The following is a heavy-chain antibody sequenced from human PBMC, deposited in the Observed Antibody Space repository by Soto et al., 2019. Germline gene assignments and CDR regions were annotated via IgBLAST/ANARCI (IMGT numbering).Heavy chain of an antibody. D-gene: IGHD3-10*01. CDR1: GFRFSDYF. J-gene: IGHJ4*02. CDR3: ARRSTMVTDFDC. Sequence: QVQLVESGGTLVKPGGSLRLSCAASGFRFSDYFMNWIRQAPGKRLEWLSYISGSGDTIFYADSVKGRFTISRDNAKNSLYLQMDSLRADDTAVYYCARRSTMVTDFDCWGQGTLVAVSS. V-gene: IGHV3-11*01. CDR2: ISGSGDTI.